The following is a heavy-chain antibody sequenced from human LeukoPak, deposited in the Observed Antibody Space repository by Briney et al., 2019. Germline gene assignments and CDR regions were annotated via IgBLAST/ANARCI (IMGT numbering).Heavy chain of an antibody. CDR2: VSTDSGNS. V-gene: IGHV1-8*02. D-gene: IGHD3-16*01. Sequence: ASVKVSCKASGYTFANYDINWVRQATGQGLEWLGWVSTDSGNSDSAQKFQGRITLTRDTSISTVFLELRNLRSDDTAVYYCARGVSRGVDYWGQGTLATVSS. CDR3: ARGVSRGVDY. CDR1: GYTFANYD. J-gene: IGHJ4*02.